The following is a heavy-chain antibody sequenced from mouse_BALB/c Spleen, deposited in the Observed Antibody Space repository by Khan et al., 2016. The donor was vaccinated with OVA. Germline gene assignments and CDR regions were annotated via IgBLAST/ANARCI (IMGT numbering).Heavy chain of an antibody. J-gene: IGHJ2*01. V-gene: IGHV5-17*02. CDR2: ISSGSNSI. CDR3: ARHGPYYFDY. D-gene: IGHD1-1*02. Sequence: EVELVESGGGLVQPGGSRKLSCAASGFTFSGFGMHWVRQAPEKGLEWVAFISSGSNSIYYADTVKGRFTIPRDNPKNTLFLQMTSLRSEDTAMYYCARHGPYYFDYWGQGTTLTVSS. CDR1: GFTFSGFG.